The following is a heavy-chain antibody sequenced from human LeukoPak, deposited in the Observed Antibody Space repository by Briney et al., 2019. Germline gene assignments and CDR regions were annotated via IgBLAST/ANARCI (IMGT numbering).Heavy chain of an antibody. CDR3: ARSGRGTYFYFDL. J-gene: IGHJ4*02. Sequence: ASVKVSCKASGYTFTGYYMHWVRQAPGQGLEWMGWISAYNGNTNYAQKLQGRVTMTADTSTGTAYLDLTKLRIDDTAVYFCARSGRGTYFYFDLWGQGTLVTVSS. CDR2: ISAYNGNT. CDR1: GYTFTGYY. V-gene: IGHV1-18*04. D-gene: IGHD1-26*01.